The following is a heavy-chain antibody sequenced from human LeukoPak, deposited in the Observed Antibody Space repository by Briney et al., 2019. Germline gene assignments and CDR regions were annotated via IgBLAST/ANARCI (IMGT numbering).Heavy chain of an antibody. CDR1: GGSISSDY. Sequence: SETLSLTCTVSGGSISSDYWTWIRQPPGKGLEWIGYIYYSGSTYYNPSLKSRVTISVDTSKNQFSLKLSSVTAADTAVYYCARGVRDTAMVDYWGQGTLVTVSS. CDR2: IYYSGST. D-gene: IGHD5-18*01. CDR3: ARGVRDTAMVDY. J-gene: IGHJ4*02. V-gene: IGHV4-30-4*01.